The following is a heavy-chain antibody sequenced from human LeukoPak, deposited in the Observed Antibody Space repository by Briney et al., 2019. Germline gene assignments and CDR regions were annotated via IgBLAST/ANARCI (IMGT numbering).Heavy chain of an antibody. CDR3: NRALSYYGMDV. CDR1: GFTFSNAW. CDR2: IISKTDGGAT. D-gene: IGHD3-16*01. V-gene: IGHV3-15*01. J-gene: IGHJ6*02. Sequence: GGSLRLSCAASGFTFSNAWMSWVRQAPGKGLEWVGRIISKTDGGATDYAAPVQGRVTISRDDSKTTLYLQMNSLKTEDTAGYYCNRALSYYGMDVWGQGTTVTVSS.